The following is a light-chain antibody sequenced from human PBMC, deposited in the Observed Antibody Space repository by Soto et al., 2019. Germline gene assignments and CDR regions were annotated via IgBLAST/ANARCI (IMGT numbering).Light chain of an antibody. CDR3: QHRYTCPFT. CDR2: DAS. J-gene: IGKJ5*01. V-gene: IGKV3-11*01. CDR1: QSVTSY. Sequence: EIVLTQSPATLSLSPGERATLSCRASQSVTSYLVWYQQKPGQAPRLLIYDASNRATGIPARFTGSGSGTAITLPISTLDPKDFAVYYCQHRYTCPFTSGQGTRREIK.